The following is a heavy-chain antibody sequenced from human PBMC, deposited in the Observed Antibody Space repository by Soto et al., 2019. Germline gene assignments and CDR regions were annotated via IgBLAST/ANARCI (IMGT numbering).Heavy chain of an antibody. D-gene: IGHD2-2*01. CDR3: ARDRVEGSTSWGDYYYYGMDV. J-gene: IGHJ6*02. CDR2: INPNSGGT. Sequence: ASVKVSCKASGYTFTGYYMHWVRQAPGQGLEWMGWINPNSGGTNYAQKFQGWVTMTRDTSISTAYMELSRLRSDDTAVYYCARDRVEGSTSWGDYYYYGMDVWGQGTTVTVSS. V-gene: IGHV1-2*04. CDR1: GYTFTGYY.